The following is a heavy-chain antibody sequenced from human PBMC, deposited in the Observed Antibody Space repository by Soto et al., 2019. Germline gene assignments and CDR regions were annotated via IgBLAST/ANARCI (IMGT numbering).Heavy chain of an antibody. Sequence: SVKVSCKASGGTFSGYAINWVRPAPLQGLEWMVGIIPIFGTTNYAQKFQGRVTINADRSTTTAYMELSSLRSEDTAVYYCAGASPKSSGIGYWGQGPLVTVSS. J-gene: IGHJ4*02. D-gene: IGHD3-10*01. CDR1: GGTFSGYA. CDR2: IIPIFGTT. CDR3: AGASPKSSGIGY. V-gene: IGHV1-69*06.